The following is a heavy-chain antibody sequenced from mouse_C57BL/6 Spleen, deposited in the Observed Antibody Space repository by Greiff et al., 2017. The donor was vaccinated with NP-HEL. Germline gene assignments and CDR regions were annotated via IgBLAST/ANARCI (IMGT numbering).Heavy chain of an antibody. Sequence: EVKVVESGGGLVQPGGSLKLSCAASGFTFSDYYMYWVRQTPEKRLEWVAYISNGGGSTYYPDTVKGRFTISRDNAKNTLYLQMSRLKSEDTAMYYCARRPITTVSMDYWGQGTSVTVSS. CDR3: ARRPITTVSMDY. CDR2: ISNGGGST. J-gene: IGHJ4*01. V-gene: IGHV5-12*01. CDR1: GFTFSDYY. D-gene: IGHD1-1*01.